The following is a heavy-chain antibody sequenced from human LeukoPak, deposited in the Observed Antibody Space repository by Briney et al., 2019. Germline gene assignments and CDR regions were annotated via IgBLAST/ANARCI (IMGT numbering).Heavy chain of an antibody. J-gene: IGHJ5*02. CDR3: ARGITIFGVVPFDP. Sequence: SETLSLTCTVSGGSISSSSYYWGWIRQPPGKGLERIGSIYYSGSTYYNPSLKSRVTISVDTSKNQFSLKLSSVTAADTAVYYCARGITIFGVVPFDPWGQGTLVTVSS. CDR2: IYYSGST. D-gene: IGHD3-3*01. CDR1: GGSISSSSYY. V-gene: IGHV4-39*01.